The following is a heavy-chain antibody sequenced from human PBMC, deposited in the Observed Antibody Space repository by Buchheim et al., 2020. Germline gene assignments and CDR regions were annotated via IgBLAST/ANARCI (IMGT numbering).Heavy chain of an antibody. J-gene: IGHJ6*02. V-gene: IGHV4-59*08. CDR2: IYYSGST. Sequence: QVQLQESGPGLVKPSETLSLTCTVSGGSISSYYWSWIRQPPGKGLEWIGYIYYSGSTKYNPSLKSRVTISVDTSKNQFSLKLSSVTAADTAVYYCARLLGSSRNSVYYYGMDVWGQGTT. CDR1: GGSISSYY. D-gene: IGHD6-6*01. CDR3: ARLLGSSRNSVYYYGMDV.